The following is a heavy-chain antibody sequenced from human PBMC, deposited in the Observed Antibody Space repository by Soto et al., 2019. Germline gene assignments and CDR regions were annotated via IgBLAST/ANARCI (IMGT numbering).Heavy chain of an antibody. Sequence: GGSLRLSCAASGFTFSSYAMSWVRQAPGKGLEWVSAISGSGGSTYYADSVKGRFTISRDNSKNTLYLQMNSLRAEDTAVYYCARRQISPPTRGAASARGAMDVWGQGTTVTVSS. J-gene: IGHJ6*02. CDR2: ISGSGGST. V-gene: IGHV3-23*01. CDR3: ARRQISPPTRGAASARGAMDV. CDR1: GFTFSSYA. D-gene: IGHD6-13*01.